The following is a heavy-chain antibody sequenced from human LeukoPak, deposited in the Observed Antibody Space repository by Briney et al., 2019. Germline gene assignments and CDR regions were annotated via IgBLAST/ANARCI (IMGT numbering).Heavy chain of an antibody. D-gene: IGHD3-16*01. J-gene: IGHJ4*02. CDR3: ARSTGGRFYYFDY. CDR2: IYHSGST. CDR1: GYSISSGYY. Sequence: SETLSLTCTVSGYSISSGYYWGWIQQPPGKGLEWIGSIYHSGSTYYNPSLKSRVTISVDTSKNQFSLKLSSVTAADTAVYYCARSTGGRFYYFDYWGQGTLVTVSS. V-gene: IGHV4-38-2*02.